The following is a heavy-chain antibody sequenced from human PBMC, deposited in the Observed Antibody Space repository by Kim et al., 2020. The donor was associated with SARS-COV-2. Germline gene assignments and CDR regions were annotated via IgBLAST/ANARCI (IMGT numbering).Heavy chain of an antibody. CDR2: ISYDGSNK. V-gene: IGHV3-30*04. CDR1: GFTFSSYA. J-gene: IGHJ4*02. CDR3: ARGPFIVVVVAADY. Sequence: GGSLRLSCAASGFTFSSYAMHWVRQAPGKGLEWVAVISYDGSNKYYADSVKGRFTISRDNSKNTLYLQMNSLRAEDTAVYYCARGPFIVVVVAADYWGQGTLVTVSS. D-gene: IGHD2-15*01.